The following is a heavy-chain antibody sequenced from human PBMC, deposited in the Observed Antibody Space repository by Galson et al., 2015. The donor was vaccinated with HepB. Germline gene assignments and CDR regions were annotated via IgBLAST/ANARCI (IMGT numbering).Heavy chain of an antibody. D-gene: IGHD6-19*01. V-gene: IGHV3-30*03. CDR2: MSYDGSYE. CDR3: ARDADYERWLVQAYYGMDV. J-gene: IGHJ6*02. CDR1: EFTFSNYG. Sequence: SLRLSCAASEFTFSNYGMHWVRQAPGKGLEWVAVMSYDGSYEQYVDSVKGRFTISRDNSKNTLYLQMNSLRPEDTAVYYCARDADYERWLVQAYYGMDVWGQGTTVTVSS.